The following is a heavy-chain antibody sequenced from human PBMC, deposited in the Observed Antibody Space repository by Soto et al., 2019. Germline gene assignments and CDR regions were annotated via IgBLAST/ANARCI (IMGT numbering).Heavy chain of an antibody. CDR1: GDSMSSYY. Sequence: VQLRESGPGLVEPSETLSLTCTVSGDSMSSYYWSWIRQSAEKGLEWMGRISATGTTSYMPSLKSRITLSVDTSKNQFSLNLKFVTAADTAVYFCARDQSGAADIWGQGTVVAVS. V-gene: IGHV4-4*07. CDR3: ARDQSGAADI. D-gene: IGHD7-27*01. CDR2: ISATGTT. J-gene: IGHJ3*02.